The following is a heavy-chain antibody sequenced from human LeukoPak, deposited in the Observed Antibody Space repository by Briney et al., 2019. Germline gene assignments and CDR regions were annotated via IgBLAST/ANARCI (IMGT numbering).Heavy chain of an antibody. CDR1: VYTFTGYY. J-gene: IGHJ3*02. CDR3: AREDGEYDAFDI. Sequence: ASVKVSCKASVYTFTGYYMHWVRQAPGQGLEWMGWINPNSGGTNYAQKFQDRVTMTRDTSISTAYMELSRLRSDDTAVYYCAREDGEYDAFDIWGQGTMVTVSS. V-gene: IGHV1-2*02. CDR2: INPNSGGT. D-gene: IGHD2/OR15-2a*01.